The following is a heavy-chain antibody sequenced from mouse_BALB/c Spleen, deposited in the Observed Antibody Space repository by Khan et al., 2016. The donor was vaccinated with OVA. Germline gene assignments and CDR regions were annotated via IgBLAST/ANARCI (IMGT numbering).Heavy chain of an antibody. V-gene: IGHV1-77*01. CDR1: GYTFTDYY. Sequence: QVQLQQSGAELARPGASVKLSCKASGYTFTDYYINWVKQRTGQGLEWIGEISPGSGDTYYNERFKGKATLTADKSSSTAYMQLSSLTSEASAVYVCARRNYFGYTFAYWGQGTRVTVSA. CDR3: ARRNYFGYTFAY. CDR2: ISPGSGDT. D-gene: IGHD1-2*01. J-gene: IGHJ3*01.